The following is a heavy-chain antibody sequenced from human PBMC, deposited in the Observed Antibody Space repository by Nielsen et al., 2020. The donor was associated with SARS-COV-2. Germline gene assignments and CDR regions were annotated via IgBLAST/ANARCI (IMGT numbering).Heavy chain of an antibody. D-gene: IGHD4-17*01. V-gene: IGHV3-21*01. CDR1: GFTFSSYS. CDR2: ISSSSSYI. Sequence: GESLKISCAASGFTFSSYSMNWVRQAPGKGLEWVSSISSSSSYIYYADSVKGRFTISRDNAKNSLYLQMNSLRAEDTAVYYCASNGVGTTVTTGYYYGMDVWGQGTTVTVSS. CDR3: ASNGVGTTVTTGYYYGMDV. J-gene: IGHJ6*02.